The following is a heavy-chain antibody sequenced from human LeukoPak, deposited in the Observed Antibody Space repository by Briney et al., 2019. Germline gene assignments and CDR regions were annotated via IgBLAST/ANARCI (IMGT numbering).Heavy chain of an antibody. Sequence: ASVKVSCKASGYTFTSYYMHWVRQAPGQGLEWMGIINPSGGSTSYAQKFQGRVTMTRDTSTSTVYMELSSLRSEDTAVYYCARGYCSGGSCYSVGYFDYWGQGTPVTVSS. CDR2: INPSGGST. CDR3: ARGYCSGGSCYSVGYFDY. V-gene: IGHV1-46*01. CDR1: GYTFTSYY. D-gene: IGHD2-15*01. J-gene: IGHJ4*02.